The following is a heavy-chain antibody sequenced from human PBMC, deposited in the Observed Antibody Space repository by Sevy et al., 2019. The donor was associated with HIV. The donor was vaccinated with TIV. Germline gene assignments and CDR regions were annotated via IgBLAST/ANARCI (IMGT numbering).Heavy chain of an antibody. CDR3: ARDGVPAAKLFDY. Sequence: GGSLRLSCAASGFTFSAYGMHWVRQTPGKGLEWVAVIWYDGSKTYYAESVKGRFTISRDNSKNTVYMQMNSLRVEDMAVYYCARDGVPAAKLFDYWGQGTLVTVSS. D-gene: IGHD2-2*01. CDR1: GFTFSAYG. CDR2: IWYDGSKT. V-gene: IGHV3-33*01. J-gene: IGHJ4*02.